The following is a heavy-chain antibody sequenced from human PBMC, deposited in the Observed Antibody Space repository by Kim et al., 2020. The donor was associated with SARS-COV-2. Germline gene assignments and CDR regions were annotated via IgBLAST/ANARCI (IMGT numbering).Heavy chain of an antibody. D-gene: IGHD3-16*02. Sequence: GGSLRLSCAASGFTFSDYYMSWIRQAPGKGLEWVSYISSSSYTNYADSVTGRFTISRDNAKNSLYMQMNSLRAEDTAGYYCARVGYDSVRGCYRDYYYYFGMDVGGRGTTVTLSS. CDR1: GFTFSDYY. CDR3: ARVGYDSVRGCYRDYYYYFGMDV. V-gene: IGHV3-11*05. CDR2: ISSSSYT. J-gene: IGHJ6*04.